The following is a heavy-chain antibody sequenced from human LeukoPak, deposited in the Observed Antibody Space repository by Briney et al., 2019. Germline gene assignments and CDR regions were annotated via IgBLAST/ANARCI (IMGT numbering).Heavy chain of an antibody. D-gene: IGHD4-17*01. V-gene: IGHV3-23*01. Sequence: GGSLRLSCAASGFTFSSFAMSWVRQAPGKGLEWVSVITGSGGDTNSADSVKGRFTISRDNSENTLFLQMDSLRVEDTAVYYCAKNLRSGSHYGIDYWGQGTLVTVSS. CDR2: ITGSGGDT. CDR3: AKNLRSGSHYGIDY. J-gene: IGHJ4*02. CDR1: GFTFSSFA.